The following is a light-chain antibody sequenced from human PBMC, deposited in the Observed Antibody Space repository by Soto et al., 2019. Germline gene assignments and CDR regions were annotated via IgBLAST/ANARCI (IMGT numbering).Light chain of an antibody. CDR2: EVS. CDR3: SSYTSNTTLV. J-gene: IGLJ1*01. CDR1: SSDVGTYNY. V-gene: IGLV2-14*01. Sequence: QSVLTQPASVSGSPGQSITISCTGTSSDVGTYNYVSWYQQHPGKVPKLMIYEVSDRPSGVSNRVSGSKSGNTASLTISGLQAEDEADYYCSSYTSNTTLVFGTGTKVTVL.